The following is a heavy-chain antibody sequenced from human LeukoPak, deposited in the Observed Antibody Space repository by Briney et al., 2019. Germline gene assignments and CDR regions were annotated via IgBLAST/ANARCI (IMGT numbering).Heavy chain of an antibody. CDR3: ARHVGFITMVRGVINNNWFDP. CDR1: GGSISSGSYD. J-gene: IGHJ5*02. Sequence: SQTLSLTCTVAGGSISSGSYDWGWIRQPAGKGLEWIVRIYTSGRTNYNRSLKSRFTISVDTSKNGFSRKLSSGTAADTAVYYCARHVGFITMVRGVINNNWFDPWGQGTLVTVSS. V-gene: IGHV4-61*02. CDR2: IYTSGRT. D-gene: IGHD3-10*01.